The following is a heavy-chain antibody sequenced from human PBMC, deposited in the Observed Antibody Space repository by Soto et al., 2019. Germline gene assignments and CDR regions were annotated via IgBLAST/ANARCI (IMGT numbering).Heavy chain of an antibody. D-gene: IGHD3-9*01. CDR2: IYYDGSNK. V-gene: IGHV3-30*02. Sequence: AGGSLRLSCAASGFAFSGYGMHWVRQAPGKGLEWVAVIYYDGSNKHYTDSVKGRFTISRDNSKNTLYLQMNSLRAEDTAVYYCAGYTYYDILPGYPTGYYYYGMDVWGQGTTVTVSS. CDR1: GFAFSGYG. J-gene: IGHJ6*02. CDR3: AGYTYYDILPGYPTGYYYYGMDV.